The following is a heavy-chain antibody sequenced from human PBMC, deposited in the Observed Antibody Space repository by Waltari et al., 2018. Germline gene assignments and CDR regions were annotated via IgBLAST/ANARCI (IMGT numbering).Heavy chain of an antibody. Sequence: VQLVESGGGLVQPGGSLRLSFAAPGFTLTTYIMNWVRRAPGKGLEWVSYIGGITTYADSVKGRFTVFRDYAKNSVHLQMNSLRDDDTAVYYCARDHLWAFDIWGQGTTVTVSS. V-gene: IGHV3-48*02. J-gene: IGHJ3*02. CDR1: GFTLTTYI. CDR2: IGGITT. CDR3: ARDHLWAFDI. D-gene: IGHD2-21*01.